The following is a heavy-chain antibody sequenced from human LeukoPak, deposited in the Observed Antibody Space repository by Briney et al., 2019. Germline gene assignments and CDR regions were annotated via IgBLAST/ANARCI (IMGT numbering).Heavy chain of an antibody. Sequence: PSETLSLTCAVSGGSIRSGGYSWSWIRPPPGRGLEWIGCISHSGRTYYNPSLTSRVTPSVYRSKNQFSLKLSSVTAADTAVYYGAREDGSGSYMYWGQGTLVTVSS. V-gene: IGHV4-30-2*01. CDR1: GGSIRSGGYS. CDR2: ISHSGRT. D-gene: IGHD3-10*01. CDR3: AREDGSGSYMY. J-gene: IGHJ4*02.